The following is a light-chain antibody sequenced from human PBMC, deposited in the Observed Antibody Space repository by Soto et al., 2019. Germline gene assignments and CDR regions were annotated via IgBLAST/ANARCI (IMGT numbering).Light chain of an antibody. CDR2: EGI. J-gene: IGLJ3*02. V-gene: IGLV2-14*01. CDR1: SGDVGGYNY. Sequence: QSALTQPASVSGSPGQSITISCAGTSGDVGGYNYVSWYQQHPGKAPKLMIYEGIRRPSGISNRFSGSKSGNTASLTISTLQAEDEAEYYCSSYAASSTVVFGGGTKLTVL. CDR3: SSYAASSTVV.